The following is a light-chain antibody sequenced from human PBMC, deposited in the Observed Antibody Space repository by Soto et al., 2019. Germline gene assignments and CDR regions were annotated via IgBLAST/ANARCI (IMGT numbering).Light chain of an antibody. CDR3: QQSDSTPYT. CDR1: QSISSH. Sequence: IQMTQSPSSLSASVGDRVTITCRASQSISSHLNWYQQKPGTAHKLLIYVASSLQSGVPSRFTGSGSDTALPLTLSSLQPEDFAIYYCQQSDSTPYTFGQGTKLEIK. J-gene: IGKJ2*01. V-gene: IGKV1-39*01. CDR2: VAS.